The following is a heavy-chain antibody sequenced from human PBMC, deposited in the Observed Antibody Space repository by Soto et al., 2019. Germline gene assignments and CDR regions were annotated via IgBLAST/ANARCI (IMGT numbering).Heavy chain of an antibody. CDR3: ARGVATLPVFAFDV. V-gene: IGHV2-5*01. CDR1: GSSFTTSGLG. J-gene: IGHJ3*01. D-gene: IGHD6-6*01. CDR2: IYWSGDE. Sequence: QMTLKESGPTLVKPTRPLPRTCSFSGSSFTTSGLGVGWVRQPQGTALEWLALIYWSGDEHSRASLKSRLTITKDTSKNQVVLIMTNMDPVDTATYYCARGVATLPVFAFDVWGQGTTVTVSS.